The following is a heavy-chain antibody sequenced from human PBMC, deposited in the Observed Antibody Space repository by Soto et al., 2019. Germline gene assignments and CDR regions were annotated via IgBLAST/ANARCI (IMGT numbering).Heavy chain of an antibody. J-gene: IGHJ4*02. CDR2: FRTGGDDGTT. Sequence: EVQLLESGGGLVQPGGSLRLSCAASGFIFSSYSMSWVRQAPGKGLGWVSGFRTGGDDGTTYYADSVKGRFTISRDNSKNTLFLQMNSLRAEDTAIYYCAKKVNSGPGSQYFDYWGQGTLVTVSS. CDR1: GFIFSSYS. D-gene: IGHD3-10*01. V-gene: IGHV3-23*01. CDR3: AKKVNSGPGSQYFDY.